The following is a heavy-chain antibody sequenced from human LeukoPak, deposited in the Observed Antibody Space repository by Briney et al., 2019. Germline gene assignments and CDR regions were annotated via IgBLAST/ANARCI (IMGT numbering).Heavy chain of an antibody. CDR1: GYTFTSYY. CDR2: INPSGGST. Sequence: ASVKVSCKASGYTFTSYYMHWVRQAPGQGLEWVGIINPSGGSTSYAQKFQGRVTMTRDTSISTAYMELSRLRSDDTAVYYCARGPYQLLSVDYWGQGTLVTVSS. CDR3: ARGPYQLLSVDY. D-gene: IGHD2-2*01. J-gene: IGHJ4*02. V-gene: IGHV1-46*01.